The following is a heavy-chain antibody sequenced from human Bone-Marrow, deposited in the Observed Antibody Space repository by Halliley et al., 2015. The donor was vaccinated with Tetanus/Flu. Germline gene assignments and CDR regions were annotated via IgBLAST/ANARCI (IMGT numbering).Heavy chain of an antibody. D-gene: IGHD3-10*01. V-gene: IGHV3-30*18. CDR3: AKDNQEFGELIQYLYGMEV. J-gene: IGHJ6*02. Sequence: ISYDGGHIHYADSGKGRFTISRDNSRNKFFLQMTSLRPEDTAVYYCAKDNQEFGELIQYLYGMEVWGQGARVTVSS. CDR2: ISYDGGHI.